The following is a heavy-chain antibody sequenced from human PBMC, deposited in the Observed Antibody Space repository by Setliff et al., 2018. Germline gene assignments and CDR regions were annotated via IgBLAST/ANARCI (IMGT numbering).Heavy chain of an antibody. CDR1: GFTFSHYW. D-gene: IGHD2-2*01. CDR2: IQQDGSEK. V-gene: IGHV3-7*01. J-gene: IGHJ6*03. Sequence: GGSLRLSCAASGFTFSHYWMSWVRQAPGKGLEWVANIQQDGSEKYHVDSVMGRFTISRDNAKNTLYLQMNSLRAEDTAVYYCARARYCSSTSCYYYYYMDVWGKGTTVTVSS. CDR3: ARARYCSSTSCYYYYYMDV.